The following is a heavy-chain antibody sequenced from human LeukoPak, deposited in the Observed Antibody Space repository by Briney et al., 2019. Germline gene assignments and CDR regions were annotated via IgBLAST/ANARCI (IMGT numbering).Heavy chain of an antibody. D-gene: IGHD3-3*01. CDR3: TIRITIFGVVVDY. CDR1: GFTFSGSA. Sequence: PGGSLRLSCAASGFTFSGSAMHWVRQASGKGLEWVGRIRSKANSYATAYAASVKGRFTISRDDSKNTAYLQMNSLKTEDTAVYYCTIRITIFGVVVDYWGQGTLVTGSS. V-gene: IGHV3-73*01. J-gene: IGHJ4*02. CDR2: IRSKANSYAT.